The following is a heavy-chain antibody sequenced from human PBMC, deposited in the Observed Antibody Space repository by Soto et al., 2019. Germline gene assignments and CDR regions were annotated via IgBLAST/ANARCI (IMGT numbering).Heavy chain of an antibody. V-gene: IGHV3-23*01. CDR3: AKDLARDIPGPAVLRPHRTNYYGMDV. CDR1: GFTFSSYA. D-gene: IGHD2-15*01. CDR2: ISGSGGST. Sequence: GGSLRLSCAASGFTFSSYAMSWVRQAPGKGLEWVSAISGSGGSTYYADSVKGRFTISRDNSKNTLYLQMNSLRAEDTAVYYCAKDLARDIPGPAVLRPHRTNYYGMDVWGQGTTVTVSS. J-gene: IGHJ6*02.